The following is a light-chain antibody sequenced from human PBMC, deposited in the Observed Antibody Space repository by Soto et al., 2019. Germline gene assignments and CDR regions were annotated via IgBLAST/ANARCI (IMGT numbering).Light chain of an antibody. Sequence: ESVLTQSPGTLSLSPGERATLSCRASQHISSNYLAWYQHKPGQAPRLLIYGASSRATGIPDRFSGSGSGTDFTLTISRLEPEDFAVYYCQQYGSSPATFGQGTKVEIK. CDR3: QQYGSSPAT. J-gene: IGKJ1*01. CDR1: QHISSNY. V-gene: IGKV3-20*01. CDR2: GAS.